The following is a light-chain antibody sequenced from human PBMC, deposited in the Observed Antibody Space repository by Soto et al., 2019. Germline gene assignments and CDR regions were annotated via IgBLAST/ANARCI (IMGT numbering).Light chain of an antibody. CDR3: QQYGSSPRT. Sequence: EIVLTQSPATLSVSPGERATLSCRASQSVNKHLSWYQHRPVQAPRLLIYDTSYRATGIPDRFSGSGSGTDFALTISRMEPEDFAVYCCQQYGSSPRTFGQGTKVDIK. J-gene: IGKJ1*01. CDR1: QSVNKH. V-gene: IGKV3-20*01. CDR2: DTS.